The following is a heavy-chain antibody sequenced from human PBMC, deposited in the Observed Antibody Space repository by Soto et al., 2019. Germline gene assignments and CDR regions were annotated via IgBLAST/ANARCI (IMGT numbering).Heavy chain of an antibody. V-gene: IGHV1-2*02. D-gene: IGHD2-15*01. Sequence: ASVKVSCKASGYTFSDYYVHWVRQAPGQGLEWMGWINPNTGGTDYAQKFQGRVTMTRDTSITTDYMDLSRLRSDDTAVYYCARGLDCSGGNCYTSGYYGMDVWGKGTTATVS. CDR1: GYTFSDYY. J-gene: IGHJ6*01. CDR3: ARGLDCSGGNCYTSGYYGMDV. CDR2: INPNTGGT.